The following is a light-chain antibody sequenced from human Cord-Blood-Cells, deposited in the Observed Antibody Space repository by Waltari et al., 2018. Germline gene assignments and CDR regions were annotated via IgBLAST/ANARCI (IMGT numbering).Light chain of an antibody. Sequence: EIVLTQSPGTLSLSPGDRATLSCRASQSVSSSYLAGYQQKPGQAPRLLISGASSRATGTPDRFSGSGSGTDFTLTISRLEPEDFAVYYCQQYGSSPPYTFGQGTKLEIK. CDR3: QQYGSSPPYT. V-gene: IGKV3-20*01. CDR2: GAS. CDR1: QSVSSSY. J-gene: IGKJ2*01.